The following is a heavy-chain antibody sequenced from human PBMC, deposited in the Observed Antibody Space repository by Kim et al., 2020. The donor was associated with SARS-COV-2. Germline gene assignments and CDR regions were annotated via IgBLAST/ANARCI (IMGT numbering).Heavy chain of an antibody. D-gene: IGHD2-15*01. CDR3: ASMGVRWPRDPPWDY. J-gene: IGHJ4*02. CDR2: IYSGGST. CDR1: GFTVSSNY. V-gene: IGHV3-66*01. Sequence: GGSLRLSCAASGFTVSSNYMSWVRQAPGKGLEWVSVIYSGGSTYYADSVKGRFTISRDNSKNTLYLQMNSLRAEDTAVYYCASMGVRWPRDPPWDYWGQGTLVTVSS.